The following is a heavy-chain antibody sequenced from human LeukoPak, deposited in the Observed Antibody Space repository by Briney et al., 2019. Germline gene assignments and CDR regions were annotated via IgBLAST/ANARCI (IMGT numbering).Heavy chain of an antibody. CDR1: GGSISSGSYY. J-gene: IGHJ3*02. V-gene: IGHV4-61*02. Sequence: SETLSLTCTVSGGSISSGSYYWSWIWQPAGKGLEWIGRIYTSGSTNYNPSLKSRVTISVDTSKNQFSLKLSSVTAADTAVYYCARVPTYEIAAARVGYAFDIWGQGTMVTVSS. D-gene: IGHD6-13*01. CDR2: IYTSGST. CDR3: ARVPTYEIAAARVGYAFDI.